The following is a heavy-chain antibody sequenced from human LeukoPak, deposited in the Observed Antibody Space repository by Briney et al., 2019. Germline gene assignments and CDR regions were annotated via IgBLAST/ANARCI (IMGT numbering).Heavy chain of an antibody. CDR1: GGSLSGYF. CDR3: ARWTNCGGDCYWLQH. J-gene: IGHJ1*01. Sequence: SETLSLTCTVSGGSLSGYFWTWVRQPPGKGLEWIGHIYYSGSTNYSPSLKSRVTISADTSKAQFSLKLSSVAAADTAVYYCARWTNCGGDCYWLQHWGQGTLVTVSS. D-gene: IGHD2-21*02. V-gene: IGHV4-59*08. CDR2: IYYSGST.